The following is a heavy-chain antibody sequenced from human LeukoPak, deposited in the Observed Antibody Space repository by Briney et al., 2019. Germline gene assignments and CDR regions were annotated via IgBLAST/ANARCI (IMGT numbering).Heavy chain of an antibody. J-gene: IGHJ4*02. CDR1: GYTFTGCF. CDR3: ARVQVSDDNWGFFDY. CDR2: INPNSGGT. D-gene: IGHD1-1*01. Sequence: GASVKVSCKASGYTFTGCFMHWVRVAPGQELEWMGWINPNSGGTNYAQKFQGRVTMTRETSISTAYMELSRLSSDDTAVYYCARVQVSDDNWGFFDYWGQGTLVTVSS. V-gene: IGHV1-2*02.